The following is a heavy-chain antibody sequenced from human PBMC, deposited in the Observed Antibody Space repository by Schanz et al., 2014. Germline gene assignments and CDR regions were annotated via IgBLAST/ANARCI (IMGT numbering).Heavy chain of an antibody. J-gene: IGHJ4*02. V-gene: IGHV1-8*01. CDR1: GYTFTSYD. CDR2: MNSKTGNT. CDR3: TKGRTFGR. D-gene: IGHD3-16*01. Sequence: QVQLVQSGAEVMKPGSSVKVSCKASGYTFTSYDINWVRQATGQGLEWMGWMNSKTGNTGYAQRFQGRVTMTRNTSITTAYLELSSLRSGDTAVYYCTKGRTFGRWGQGTLXTVSS.